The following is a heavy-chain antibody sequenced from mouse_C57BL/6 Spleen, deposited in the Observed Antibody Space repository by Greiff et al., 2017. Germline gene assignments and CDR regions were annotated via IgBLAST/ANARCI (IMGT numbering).Heavy chain of an antibody. J-gene: IGHJ4*01. CDR1: GYTFTDYY. CDR3: ARSDYSYAKGY. D-gene: IGHD2-13*01. CDR2: INPYNGGT. Sequence: VQLKESGPVLVKPGASVKMSCKASGYTFTDYYMNWVKQSHGKSLEWIGVINPYNGGTSYNQKFKGKATLTVDKSSSTAYMELNSLTSEDSAVYYCARSDYSYAKGYWGQGTSVTVSS. V-gene: IGHV1-19*01.